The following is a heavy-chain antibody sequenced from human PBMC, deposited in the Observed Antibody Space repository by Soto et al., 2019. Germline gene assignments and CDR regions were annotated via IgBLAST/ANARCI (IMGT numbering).Heavy chain of an antibody. CDR3: ARARYGYSSSWYVDYYYYGMDV. D-gene: IGHD6-13*01. V-gene: IGHV3-21*01. J-gene: IGHJ6*02. CDR2: SSSSSSYI. Sequence: GGSTRLFCTASGRTFSSYSMNCVRYAPGRWMESLSSSSSSSSYIYYAASVKCRFTLSRDNAKNSLYLQMNSLRAEDTAVYYCARARYGYSSSWYVDYYYYGMDVWGQGTTVTV. CDR1: GRTFSSYS.